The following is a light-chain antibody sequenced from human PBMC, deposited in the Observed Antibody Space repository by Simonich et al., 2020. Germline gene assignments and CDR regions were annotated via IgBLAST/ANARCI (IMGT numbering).Light chain of an antibody. CDR2: EGS. J-gene: IGLJ3*02. CDR3: CSYAGSSTWV. V-gene: IGLV2-23*01. CDR1: SSDVGSYNL. Sequence: QSALTQPASVSGSPGQSITISCTGTSSDVGSYNLVSWYQQHPGKAPKHMIYEGSKRPSGVSTRFSGSKSGNTASLTITWLQAEDEADYYCCSYAGSSTWVFGGGTKLTVL.